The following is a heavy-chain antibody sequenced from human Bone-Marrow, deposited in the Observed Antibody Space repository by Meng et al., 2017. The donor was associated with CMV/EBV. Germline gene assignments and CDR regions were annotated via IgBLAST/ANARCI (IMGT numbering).Heavy chain of an antibody. CDR1: GFTFSSYA. CDR2: ISYDGSNK. CDR3: ARGYPQGIGGMDV. V-gene: IGHV3-30*04. Sequence: GESLKISCAASGFTFSSYAMHWVRQAPGKGLEWVAVISYDGSNKYYADSVKGRFTISRDNSKNTLYLQMNSLRAEDTAVYYCARGYPQGIGGMDVWGQGTTVTVSS. J-gene: IGHJ6*02. D-gene: IGHD2-15*01.